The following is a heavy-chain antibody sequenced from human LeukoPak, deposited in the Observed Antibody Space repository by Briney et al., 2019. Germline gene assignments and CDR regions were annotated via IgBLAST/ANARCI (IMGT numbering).Heavy chain of an antibody. CDR1: GFTFNNYG. CDR3: ARGSSSYCSSTSCYMDV. J-gene: IGHJ6*02. D-gene: IGHD2-2*01. Sequence: TGGSLRLSCAASGFTFNNYGMHWVRQAPGKGLEWVAAIWYDGSNKYYADSVKGRFTISSDNSKNTLYLKMNSLRGEDTAVYYCARGSSSYCSSTSCYMDVWGQGTTVIVSS. CDR2: IWYDGSNK. V-gene: IGHV3-33*01.